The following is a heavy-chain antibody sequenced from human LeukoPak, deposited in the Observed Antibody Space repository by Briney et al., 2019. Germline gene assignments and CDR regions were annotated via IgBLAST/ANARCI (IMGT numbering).Heavy chain of an antibody. CDR1: GFTFSSYS. CDR2: ISSSSSYI. J-gene: IGHJ5*02. V-gene: IGHV3-21*01. Sequence: PGGSLRLSCAASGFTFSSYSMNWVRQAPGKGLEWVSSISSSSSYIYYADSVKGRFTISRDNAKNSLYLQMNSLRAEDTAVYYCARGRKAIAAAGLNWFDPWGQGTLVTVSS. CDR3: ARGRKAIAAAGLNWFDP. D-gene: IGHD6-13*01.